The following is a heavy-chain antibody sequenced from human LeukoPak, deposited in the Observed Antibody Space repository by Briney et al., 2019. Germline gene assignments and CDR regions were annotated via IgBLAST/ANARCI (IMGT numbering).Heavy chain of an antibody. CDR2: IDPSDSYT. V-gene: IGHV5-10-1*04. Sequence: GESLKISCKGSGYSFTSYWISWVRQMPGKGLEWMGRIDPSDSYTNYSPSFQGQVTISADKSISTAYLQWSSLKASDTAMYYCARQENGHDAFDIWGQGTMVTVSS. CDR3: ARQENGHDAFDI. D-gene: IGHD1-1*01. CDR1: GYSFTSYW. J-gene: IGHJ3*02.